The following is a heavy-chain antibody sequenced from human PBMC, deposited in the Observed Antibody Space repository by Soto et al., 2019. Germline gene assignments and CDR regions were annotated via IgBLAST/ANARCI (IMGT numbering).Heavy chain of an antibody. J-gene: IGHJ6*02. V-gene: IGHV4-4*07. CDR2: IDASGNT. Sequence: LSLTCTVSVDSITTYYWSWIRQPAGKGLEWIGRIDASGNTNYNPSLNSRVTMSIDTSKKQFSLKLTSVTAADTAIYYCERYSNNWFQTEGMDVWGQGTTVTVSS. D-gene: IGHD6-13*01. CDR3: ERYSNNWFQTEGMDV. CDR1: VDSITTYY.